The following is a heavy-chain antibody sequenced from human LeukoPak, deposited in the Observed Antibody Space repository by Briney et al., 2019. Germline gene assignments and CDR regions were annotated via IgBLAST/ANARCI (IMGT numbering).Heavy chain of an antibody. D-gene: IGHD3-10*01. CDR2: IKSKTDGETT. CDR1: GFTFTNAW. Sequence: GGSLRLSCVDSGFTFTNAWMSWARQAPGKGLEWIGRIKSKTDGETTNYAEPVRGRFTISRDDSKSAVYLQMNSLKIEDTAVYYCTTDLGTYYHGSQRLIPIDYWGQGTLVTVSS. V-gene: IGHV3-15*01. CDR3: TTDLGTYYHGSQRLIPIDY. J-gene: IGHJ4*02.